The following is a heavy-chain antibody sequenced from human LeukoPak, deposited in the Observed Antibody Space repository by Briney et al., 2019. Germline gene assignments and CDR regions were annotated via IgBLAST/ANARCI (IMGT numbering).Heavy chain of an antibody. CDR1: GGSISSSSYY. D-gene: IGHD6-13*01. V-gene: IGHV4-39*07. CDR3: ARDYGSSWSTPYFDY. Sequence: SETLSLTCTVSGGSISSSSYYWGWIRQPPGKGLEWIGSIYYSGSTYYNPSLKSRVTISVDTSKNQFSLKLSSVTAADTAVYYCARDYGSSWSTPYFDYWGQGTLVTVSS. J-gene: IGHJ4*02. CDR2: IYYSGST.